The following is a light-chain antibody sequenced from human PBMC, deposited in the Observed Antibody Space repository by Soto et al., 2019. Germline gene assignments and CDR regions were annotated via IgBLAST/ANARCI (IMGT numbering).Light chain of an antibody. CDR3: QQYSGSPWS. CDR1: QSVGSNY. V-gene: IGKV3-20*01. Sequence: EVVLTQSPGTLSLSPGQRATLSCRASQSVGSNYLAWYQQKPGQAPRLLVYGASSRATGIPDRFSGSASGTDFTLTISRLEPEDFAVYYCQQYSGSPWSVGQGTKVEIK. J-gene: IGKJ1*01. CDR2: GAS.